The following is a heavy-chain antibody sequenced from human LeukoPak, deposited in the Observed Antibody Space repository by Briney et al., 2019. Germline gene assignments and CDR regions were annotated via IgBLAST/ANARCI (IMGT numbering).Heavy chain of an antibody. CDR1: GGSISSSSYY. V-gene: IGHV4-39*07. CDR3: AIYSYSRYYFDY. J-gene: IGHJ4*02. D-gene: IGHD2-15*01. Sequence: SETLSLTCTVSGGSISSSSYYWGWIRQPPGTGLEWIGSIYYSGSTYYNPSLKSRVTISVDTSKNQFSLKLSSVTAADTAVYYCAIYSYSRYYFDYWGQGTLVTVSS. CDR2: IYYSGST.